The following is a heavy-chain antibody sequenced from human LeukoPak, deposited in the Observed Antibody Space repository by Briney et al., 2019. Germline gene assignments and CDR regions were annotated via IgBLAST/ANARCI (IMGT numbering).Heavy chain of an antibody. J-gene: IGHJ5*02. CDR3: ARGRTQQP. CDR2: IFPGDSDT. V-gene: IGHV5-51*01. CDR1: GYIFTTYW. Sequence: GESLKICCKASGYIFTTYWIAWVRQVPGKGLEWMGSIFPGDSDTKYSPSFRGQVTISVDKSITSTHLQWSGLEASDTAMYYCARGRTQQPWGQGTLVTVSS. D-gene: IGHD6-13*01.